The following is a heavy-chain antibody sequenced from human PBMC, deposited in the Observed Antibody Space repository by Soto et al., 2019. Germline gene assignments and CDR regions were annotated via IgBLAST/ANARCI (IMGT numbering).Heavy chain of an antibody. CDR1: GFTFNRYN. J-gene: IGHJ5*02. CDR2: ISSSSSYI. Sequence: EVQLVESGGGLVKPGGSLRLSCAASGFTFNRYNMNWVRQAPGKGLEWVSSISSSSSYIFYADSVKGRFTISRDNAKNSLYLQMNSLRAEDTAVYYCAKDGYSSLGGWFDPWGQGTLVTVSS. CDR3: AKDGYSSLGGWFDP. D-gene: IGHD6-19*01. V-gene: IGHV3-21*04.